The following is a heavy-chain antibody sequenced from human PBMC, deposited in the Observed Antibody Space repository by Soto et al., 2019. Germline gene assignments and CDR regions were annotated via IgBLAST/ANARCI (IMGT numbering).Heavy chain of an antibody. CDR1: GGSISNSSYY. CDR2: IYYTGTS. Sequence: SETLSLTCTVSGGSISNSSYYWGWIRQPPGEGLEWIGHIYYTGTSYSNPSLKGRVTLSADTSKNQFSLKLNSMTAADTAVFYCTRLQRRWLSSGSWGQGTLVTVSS. V-gene: IGHV4-39*01. J-gene: IGHJ5*02. CDR3: TRLQRRWLSSGS. D-gene: IGHD3-22*01.